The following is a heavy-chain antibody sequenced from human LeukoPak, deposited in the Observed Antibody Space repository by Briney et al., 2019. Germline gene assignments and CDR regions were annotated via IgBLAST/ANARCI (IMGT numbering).Heavy chain of an antibody. D-gene: IGHD3-10*01. V-gene: IGHV3-53*01. CDR2: IYSGGST. J-gene: IGHJ3*02. Sequence: TRGSLRLSCAASGFTDSNKYMSWVRQAPGKGLEWVAVIYSGGSTYYADSVKGRFTISRDNSKNTLYLQMDSLRAEDPAVYYCARLGSDAFDIWGQGTMVTVSS. CDR3: ARLGSDAFDI. CDR1: GFTDSNKY.